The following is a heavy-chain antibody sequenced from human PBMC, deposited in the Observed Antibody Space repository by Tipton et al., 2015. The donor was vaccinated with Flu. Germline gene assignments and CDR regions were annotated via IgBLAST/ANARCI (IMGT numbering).Heavy chain of an antibody. CDR2: IYTEGST. D-gene: IGHD2-8*01. CDR3: ARDPDGVYGTPEHY. J-gene: IGHJ4*02. CDR1: GFTVRSNY. Sequence: SLRLSCAASGFTVRSNYMIWVRQAPGKGLKWVSVIYTEGSTYYADSVKGRFTISRDNSRNTLYLQMNSLGVEDTAVYYCARDPDGVYGTPEHYWGQGTLVTVSS. V-gene: IGHV3-53*01.